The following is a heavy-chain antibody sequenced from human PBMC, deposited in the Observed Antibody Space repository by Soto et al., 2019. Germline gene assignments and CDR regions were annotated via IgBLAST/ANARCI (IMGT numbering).Heavy chain of an antibody. CDR1: GFTFSSYA. Sequence: GGSLRLSCAASGFTFSSYAMHWVRQAPGKGLEWVAVISYDGSNKYYSDSVKGRFTISRDNSKNTLYLQINSLRAEDTAVYYCAREYCTNGVCTTPSYYYYYGMDVWGQGTTVTVSS. J-gene: IGHJ6*02. CDR2: ISYDGSNK. CDR3: AREYCTNGVCTTPSYYYYYGMDV. D-gene: IGHD2-8*01. V-gene: IGHV3-30-3*01.